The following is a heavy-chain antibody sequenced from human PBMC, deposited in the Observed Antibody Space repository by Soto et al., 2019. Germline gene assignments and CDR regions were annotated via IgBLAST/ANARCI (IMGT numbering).Heavy chain of an antibody. D-gene: IGHD3-10*01. CDR1: GFTFNSYT. V-gene: IGHV3-23*01. CDR2: ISGSGGSP. J-gene: IGHJ4*01. Sequence: GSLRLSCAASGFTFNSYTMAWVRQAPGKGLEWVSSISGSGGSPSYADSVQGRFTISRDNSRNTLSLQMNSLRAEDTATYYCAKARCICNSCYFPDYRGPGSLVTVSS. CDR3: AKARCICNSCYFPDY.